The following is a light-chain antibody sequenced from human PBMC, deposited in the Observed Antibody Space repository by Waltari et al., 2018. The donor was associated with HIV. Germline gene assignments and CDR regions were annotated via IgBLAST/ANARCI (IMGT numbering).Light chain of an antibody. CDR1: SSNIGSHA. Sequence: QSVLTHSPSVSEAPGQRVTISCSGSSSNIGSHAVTWFRQSPGKPPKLLVYHDDLILSGVSDRLSASKSGTSASLAINDLQSEDESLYYCATWDDGLNALLFGGGTKVTVL. V-gene: IGLV1-36*01. CDR2: HDD. J-gene: IGLJ2*01. CDR3: ATWDDGLNALL.